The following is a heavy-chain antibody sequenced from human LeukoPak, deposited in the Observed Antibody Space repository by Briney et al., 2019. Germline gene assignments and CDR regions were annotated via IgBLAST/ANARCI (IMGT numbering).Heavy chain of an antibody. D-gene: IGHD2-2*01. CDR2: IYHSGST. CDR3: ARQAYCSSTSCSELDWFDP. Sequence: PSQTLSLTCAVSGGSISSGGYSWSWIRQPPGKGLEWIGYIYHSGSTYYNPSLKSRVTISVDRSKNQFSLKLSSVTAADTAVYYCARQAYCSSTSCSELDWFDPWGQGTLVTVSS. V-gene: IGHV4-30-2*01. J-gene: IGHJ5*02. CDR1: GGSISSGGYS.